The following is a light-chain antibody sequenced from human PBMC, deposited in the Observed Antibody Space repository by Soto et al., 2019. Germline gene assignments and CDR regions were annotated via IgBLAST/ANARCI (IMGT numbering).Light chain of an antibody. J-gene: IGLJ1*01. V-gene: IGLV2-14*01. CDR1: SSDVGGYNY. CDR2: EVN. CDR3: TSYTSRNTDF. Sequence: QSALTQPASVSASPGQSITISCTGTSSDVGGYNYVSWYQQPPGKAPKLIIYEVNNRPSGVSNRFTGSKSGTTASRTISGLQPADEADDYCTSYTSRNTDFFGSGTKVTVL.